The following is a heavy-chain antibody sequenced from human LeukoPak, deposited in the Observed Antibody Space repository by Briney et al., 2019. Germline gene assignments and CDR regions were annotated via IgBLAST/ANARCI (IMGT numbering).Heavy chain of an antibody. V-gene: IGHV1-18*01. CDR2: ISAYNGNT. D-gene: IGHD1-26*01. CDR3: ARGGGDLYSGSYYYYYYYMDV. CDR1: GYTFTSYG. Sequence: ASVKVSCKASGYTFTSYGISWVRQAPGQWLEWMGWISAYNGNTNYAQKLQGRVTMTTDTSTSTAYMELRSLRSDDTAVYYCARGGGDLYSGSYYYYYYYMDVWGKGTTVTVSS. J-gene: IGHJ6*03.